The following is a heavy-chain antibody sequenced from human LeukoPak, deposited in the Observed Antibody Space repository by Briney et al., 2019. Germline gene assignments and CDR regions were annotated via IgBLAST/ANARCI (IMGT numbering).Heavy chain of an antibody. CDR3: AREGSSSESYWFDP. V-gene: IGHV1-2*02. D-gene: IGHD6-6*01. CDR1: GYTFTGYY. Sequence: ASVKVSCKASGYTFTGYYMHWVRQAPGQGLEWMGWINPNSGGTNYAQEFQGRVTMTRDTSISTAYMELSRLRSDDTAVYYCAREGSSSESYWFDPWGQGTLVTVPS. J-gene: IGHJ5*02. CDR2: INPNSGGT.